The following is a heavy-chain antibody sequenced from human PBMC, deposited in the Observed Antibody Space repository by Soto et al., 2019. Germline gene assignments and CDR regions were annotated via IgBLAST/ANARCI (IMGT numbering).Heavy chain of an antibody. D-gene: IGHD6-13*01. CDR2: ISGSGGST. V-gene: IGHV3-23*01. CDR3: ARRGPGTYFDY. J-gene: IGHJ4*02. CDR1: GFTFSSYT. Sequence: EVQLLDSGGGLVQPGGSLRLSCAASGFTFSSYTMNWVRQAPGKGLEWVSVISGSGGSTYYADSVKGRFTISRDNSKNTLYLQMNSLRAEDTAVYYCARRGPGTYFDYWGQGTLVTVSS.